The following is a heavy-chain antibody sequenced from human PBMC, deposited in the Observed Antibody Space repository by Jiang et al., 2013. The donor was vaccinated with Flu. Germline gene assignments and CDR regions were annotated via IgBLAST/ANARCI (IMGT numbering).Heavy chain of an antibody. CDR2: INHSGST. J-gene: IGHJ4*02. V-gene: IGHV4-34*01. CDR1: GGSFSGYY. D-gene: IGHD6-13*01. CDR3: ARGGKDSSSWDEYYFDY. Sequence: LLKPSETLSLTCAVYGGSFSGYYWSWIRQPPGKGLEWIGEINHSGSTNYNPSLKSRVTISVDTSKNQFSLKLSSVTAADTAVYYCARGGKDSSSWDEYYFDYWGQGTLVTVSS.